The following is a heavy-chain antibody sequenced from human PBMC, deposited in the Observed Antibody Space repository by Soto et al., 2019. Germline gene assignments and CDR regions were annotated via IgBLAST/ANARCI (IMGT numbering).Heavy chain of an antibody. CDR3: ARRDGSCFDY. CDR1: GGSISSGGYS. J-gene: IGHJ4*02. V-gene: IGHV4-61*08. Sequence: PSDTLSLTCAVSGGSISSGGYSWSWIRQPPGKGLEWIGYIYYSGSTNYNPSLKSRVTISVDTSKNQFSLKLSSVTAADTAVYYCARRDGSCFDYWGQGTLVTVSS. CDR2: IYYSGST.